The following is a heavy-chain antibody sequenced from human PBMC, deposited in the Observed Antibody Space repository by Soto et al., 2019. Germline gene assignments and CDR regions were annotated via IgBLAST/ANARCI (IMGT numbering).Heavy chain of an antibody. CDR2: IKQDGSEK. CDR1: GFTFSSYW. J-gene: IGHJ4*02. V-gene: IGHV3-7*01. Sequence: EVQLVESGGGLVQPGGSLRLSCAASGFTFSSYWMSWVRQAPGKGLGWVANIKQDGSEKYYVDFVKGRFTISRDNAKNSLYLQMNSLRAEDTAVYYCARGRGCSTGCHNFDYWGQGTLVTVSS. CDR3: ARGRGCSTGCHNFDY. D-gene: IGHD2-2*01.